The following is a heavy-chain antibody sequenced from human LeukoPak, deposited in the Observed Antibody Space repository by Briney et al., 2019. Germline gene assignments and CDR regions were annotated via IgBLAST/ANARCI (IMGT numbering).Heavy chain of an antibody. CDR1: GVSINNW. J-gene: IGHJ4*02. D-gene: IGHD3-3*01. CDR3: ASGQYYDLWSGYYVD. CDR2: ISHDGYT. V-gene: IGHV4-4*02. Sequence: PSETLSLTCAVSGVSINNWWTWVRQPPGKGLEWIGEISHDGYTNYSPSLKSRVTISVDTSKNHFSLKLSSVTAADTAVYYCASGQYYDLWSGYYVDWGQGTLVTVSA.